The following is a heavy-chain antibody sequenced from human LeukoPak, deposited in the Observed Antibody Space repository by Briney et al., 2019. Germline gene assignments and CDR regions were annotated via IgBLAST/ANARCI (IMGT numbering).Heavy chain of an antibody. CDR2: INHSGST. V-gene: IGHV4-34*01. CDR1: GGSFSGYY. Sequence: PSETLSLTCAVYGGSFSGYYWSWIRQPPGKGLEWIGEINHSGSTNYNPSLKSRVTISVDTSKNQFSLKLSSVTAADTAVYYCARGVELQLLWGQGTLVTVSS. D-gene: IGHD1-7*01. J-gene: IGHJ4*02. CDR3: ARGVELQLL.